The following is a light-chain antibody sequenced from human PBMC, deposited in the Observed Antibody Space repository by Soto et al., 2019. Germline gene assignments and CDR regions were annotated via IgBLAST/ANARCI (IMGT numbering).Light chain of an antibody. Sequence: QSVLTQPPSASGSPGQRVTISCSGSSSNIGSNTVNWYQLFPVTAPKRLMYRDTQRPAGVPDRFSGSKSGTSASLVISGLQPEDEADYYCAAWDDSVNAVAFGGGTKLTVL. V-gene: IGLV1-44*01. CDR1: SSNIGSNT. CDR2: RDT. CDR3: AAWDDSVNAVA. J-gene: IGLJ2*01.